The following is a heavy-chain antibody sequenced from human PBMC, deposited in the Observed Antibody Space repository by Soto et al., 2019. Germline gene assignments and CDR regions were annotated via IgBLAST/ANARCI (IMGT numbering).Heavy chain of an antibody. J-gene: IGHJ4*02. Sequence: GGSLRLSCAASGFTFSSYGMHWVRQAPGKGLEWVAVISYDGSNKYYADSVKGRFTISRDNSKNTLYLQMNSLRAEDTAVYYCAKDYYDYWGQGTLVTVSS. V-gene: IGHV3-30*18. CDR1: GFTFSSYG. CDR3: AKDYYDY. CDR2: ISYDGSNK. D-gene: IGHD2-21*01.